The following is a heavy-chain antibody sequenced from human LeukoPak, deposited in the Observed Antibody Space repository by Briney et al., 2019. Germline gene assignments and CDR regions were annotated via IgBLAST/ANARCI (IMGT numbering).Heavy chain of an antibody. V-gene: IGHV1-58*01. Sequence: TSVKVSCKTSGFTFSRSAVQWVRQARGQGLEWIGWIGVGDGNTNYAQRVQDRVTITRDMSTRTAYMELSSLRSEDTAVYYCAAEIYGGNTDCCTFDFWGPGTPATVSS. CDR1: GFTFSRSA. J-gene: IGHJ3*01. CDR2: IGVGDGNT. CDR3: AAEIYGGNTDCCTFDF. D-gene: IGHD4-23*01.